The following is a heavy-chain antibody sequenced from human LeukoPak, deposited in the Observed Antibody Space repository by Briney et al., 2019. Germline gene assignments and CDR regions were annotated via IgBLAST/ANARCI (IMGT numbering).Heavy chain of an antibody. J-gene: IGHJ5*02. CDR3: ASATSPSGVFDP. CDR2: IYPGDSDT. V-gene: IGHV5-51*01. CDR1: GYSFTTYW. D-gene: IGHD3-3*01. Sequence: GESLMISCKGSGYSFTTYWIVWVRQMPGKGLEWMGIIYPGDSDTRYSPSFQGQVTISVDKSISTAYLQWSSLKASDTAMYCCASATSPSGVFDPWGQGTLVTVSS.